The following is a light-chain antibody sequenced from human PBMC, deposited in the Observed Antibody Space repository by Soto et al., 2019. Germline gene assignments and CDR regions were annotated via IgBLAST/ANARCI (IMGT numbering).Light chain of an antibody. Sequence: EIVLTQSPATLSLSPVERATLCGRASQSVSSYLAWYQQKPGQAPRLLIYDASNRATGIPARFSGSGSGTDFTLTISSLEPEDFAVYYCQQRSNWPPVTFGQGTRLEIK. J-gene: IGKJ5*01. CDR3: QQRSNWPPVT. V-gene: IGKV3-11*01. CDR1: QSVSSY. CDR2: DAS.